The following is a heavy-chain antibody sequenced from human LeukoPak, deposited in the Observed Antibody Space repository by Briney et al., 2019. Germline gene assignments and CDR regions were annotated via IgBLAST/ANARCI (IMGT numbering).Heavy chain of an antibody. CDR3: ARHETTASSWVRQ. V-gene: IGHV5-51*01. Sequence: GESLKISCMGSGYSFTSYWIGWVRQMPGKGLEWMGIIYPGDSDTRYSPSFQGQVTISADKSISTAYLQWSSLKASDTAMYYCARHETTASSWVRQWGQGTLVTVSS. CDR2: IYPGDSDT. J-gene: IGHJ4*02. CDR1: GYSFTSYW. D-gene: IGHD6-13*01.